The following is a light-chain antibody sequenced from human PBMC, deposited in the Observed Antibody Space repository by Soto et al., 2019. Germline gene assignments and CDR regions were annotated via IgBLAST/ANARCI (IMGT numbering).Light chain of an antibody. CDR2: DVS. J-gene: IGLJ1*01. V-gene: IGLV2-14*01. Sequence: QSALTQPASVSGSPGQSITISCTGTSSDVGGYNYVSWYQQHPGKAPKLMIYDVSNRPSGISNRFSGSKSGNTASLTISGIQTEDEADYYCSSYTSSNTYVFATGTKLTVL. CDR3: SSYTSSNTYV. CDR1: SSDVGGYNY.